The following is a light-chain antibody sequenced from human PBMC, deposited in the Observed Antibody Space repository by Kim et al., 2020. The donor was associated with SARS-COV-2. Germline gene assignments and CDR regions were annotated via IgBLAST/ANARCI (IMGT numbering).Light chain of an antibody. CDR1: QGISNY. J-gene: IGKJ2*01. CDR2: TAS. V-gene: IGKV1-27*01. CDR3: QKYSSAPYT. Sequence: DIQLTQSPSSLSASVGDRVTIPCRASQGISNYLAWYQQKPGKVPKLLIYTASTLQAGVPSRFSGSGSGTDFTLAISSLQPEDVATYYCQKYSSAPYTFGQGTKLEI.